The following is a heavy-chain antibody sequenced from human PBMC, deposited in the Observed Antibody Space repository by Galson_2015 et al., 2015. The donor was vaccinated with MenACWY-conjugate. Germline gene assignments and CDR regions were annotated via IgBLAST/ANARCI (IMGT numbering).Heavy chain of an antibody. J-gene: IGHJ6*02. CDR2: IVSMLGIG. V-gene: IGHV1-69*04. Sequence: SVKVSCKASGGTFRSYAISWVRQAPGQGLEWMGRIVSMLGIGNYGQKFQGRVTITADKSTGTTYMELSSLRSEDTAVYYCATFPISQYGMDVWGQGTTVTVS. CDR3: ATFPISQYGMDV. CDR1: GGTFRSYA. D-gene: IGHD1-14*01.